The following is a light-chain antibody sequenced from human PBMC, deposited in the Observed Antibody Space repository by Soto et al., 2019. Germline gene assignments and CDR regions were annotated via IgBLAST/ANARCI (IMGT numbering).Light chain of an antibody. J-gene: IGKJ4*01. Sequence: IVMTQSPATLSVSPGERATLSCRASQSVTSDLAWYQQKPGQAPRLLIYDASTRATGIPARFSGSGSGTEFTLTITSLQSEDFALYYSQQYNDWPLTFGGGTKVEIK. CDR2: DAS. V-gene: IGKV3-15*01. CDR1: QSVTSD. CDR3: QQYNDWPLT.